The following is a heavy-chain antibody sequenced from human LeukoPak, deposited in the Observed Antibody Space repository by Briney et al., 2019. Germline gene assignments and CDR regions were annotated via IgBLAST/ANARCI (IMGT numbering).Heavy chain of an antibody. V-gene: IGHV4-30-2*01. CDR1: GGSISSGIYS. D-gene: IGHD4-17*01. J-gene: IGHJ4*02. CDR2: IYHSGST. CDR3: ARDNGDYPYYFDF. Sequence: SQTLSLTCAVSGGSISSGIYSWNWIRQPPGKGLEWIGYIYHSGSTYYNPSLKNRVTILVDRSKNQFSLKLSSVTAADTAVYYCARDNGDYPYYFDFWGQGTLVTVSS.